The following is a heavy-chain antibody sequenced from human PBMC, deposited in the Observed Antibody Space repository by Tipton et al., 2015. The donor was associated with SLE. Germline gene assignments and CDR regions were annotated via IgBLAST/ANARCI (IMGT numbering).Heavy chain of an antibody. CDR2: IWFDGSNK. CDR3: ASWLLYYFDY. J-gene: IGHJ4*02. Sequence: SLRLSCAASGFSFSNYGMHWVRQAPGRGLEWVAVIWFDGSNKYYAESVRGRFAVSRDNSKNTLYLQMNSLRPEDTAVYYCASWLLYYFDYWGQGTLVTVSS. V-gene: IGHV3-33*08. CDR1: GFSFSNYG. D-gene: IGHD3-22*01.